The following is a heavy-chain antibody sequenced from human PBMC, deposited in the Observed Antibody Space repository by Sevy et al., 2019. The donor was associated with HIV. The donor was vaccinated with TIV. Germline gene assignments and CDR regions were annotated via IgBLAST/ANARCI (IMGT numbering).Heavy chain of an antibody. V-gene: IGHV1-69*13. Sequence: ASVKVSCKASGGTFSSYAISWVRQAPGQGLEWMGGIIPIFGTANYAQKFQGRVTITADESTSTAYMELGSLRSEDTAVYYCARGAGDIVVVPAAIRYYYYGMDVWGQGTTVTVSS. D-gene: IGHD2-2*01. J-gene: IGHJ6*02. CDR1: GGTFSSYA. CDR3: ARGAGDIVVVPAAIRYYYYGMDV. CDR2: IIPIFGTA.